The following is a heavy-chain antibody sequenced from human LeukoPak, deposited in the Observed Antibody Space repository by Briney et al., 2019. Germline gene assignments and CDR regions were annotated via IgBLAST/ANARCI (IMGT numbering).Heavy chain of an antibody. CDR2: IKQDGSEK. J-gene: IGHJ4*02. V-gene: IGHV3-7*01. CDR3: AGAPYYYDGSGYSLGLNN. CDR1: GFTFSSYS. Sequence: GGSLRLSCAASGFTFSSYSMNWVRQAPGKGLEWVANIKQDGSEKHYVDSVKGRYTISRDNAKNSLYLQMNSLRAEDTAVYYCAGAPYYYDGSGYSLGLNNWGQGTLVTVSS. D-gene: IGHD3-22*01.